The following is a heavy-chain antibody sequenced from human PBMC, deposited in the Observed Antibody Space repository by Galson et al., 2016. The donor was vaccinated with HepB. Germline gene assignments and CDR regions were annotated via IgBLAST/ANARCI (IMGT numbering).Heavy chain of an antibody. Sequence: SETLSLTCTVSGDSVSSGSYYWSWLRQPPGKGLEWIGYLQYSVSTNYHPSLKSRVTVSVDTSKNQFSLKLNSVTAADTAVYYCASSGYCSGGSCYSGIFGSWGQGILVTVSS. CDR2: LQYSVST. V-gene: IGHV4-61*01. CDR1: GDSVSSGSYY. D-gene: IGHD2-15*01. J-gene: IGHJ4*02. CDR3: ASSGYCSGGSCYSGIFGS.